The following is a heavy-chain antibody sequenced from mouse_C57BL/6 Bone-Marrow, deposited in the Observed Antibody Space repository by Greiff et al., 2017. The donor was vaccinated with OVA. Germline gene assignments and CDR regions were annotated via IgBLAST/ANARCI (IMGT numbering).Heavy chain of an antibody. CDR2: ILPSIGRT. CDR3: ARHYSNYDWYFDV. V-gene: IGHV15-2*01. Sequence: QVQLKESGSELRSPGSSVKLSCKDFDSEVFPIAYMSWVRQKPGHGFEWIGGILPSIGRTIYGEKFEDKATLDADTLSNTAYLELNSLTSEDSAIYYCARHYSNYDWYFDVWGTGTTVTVSS. D-gene: IGHD2-5*01. J-gene: IGHJ1*03. CDR1: DSEVFPIAY.